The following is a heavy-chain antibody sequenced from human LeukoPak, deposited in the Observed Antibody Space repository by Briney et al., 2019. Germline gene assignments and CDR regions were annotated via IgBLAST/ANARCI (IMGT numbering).Heavy chain of an antibody. CDR2: ISGSGGST. CDR1: GFTFSSYG. CDR3: AKTGDYDILTGYYNYFDY. Sequence: GTLRLSCAASGFTFSSYGMSWVRQAPGKGLEWVSAISGSGGSTYYADSVKGRFTISRDNSKNTLYLQMNSLRAEDTAVYYCAKTGDYDILTGYYNYFDYWGQGTLVTVSS. J-gene: IGHJ4*02. D-gene: IGHD3-9*01. V-gene: IGHV3-23*01.